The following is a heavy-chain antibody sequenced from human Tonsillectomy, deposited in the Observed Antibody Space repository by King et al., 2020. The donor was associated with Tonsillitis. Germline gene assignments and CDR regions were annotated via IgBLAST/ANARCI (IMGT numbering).Heavy chain of an antibody. D-gene: IGHD6-13*01. CDR2: ISAYSDNT. CDR1: GYTFTSYG. CDR3: ARVAGSSWYQNSDY. J-gene: IGHJ4*02. Sequence: VQLVESGAEVKKPGASVKVSCKASGYTFTSYGINWVRQAPGQGLEWMGWISAYSDNTNHVQKLQGRVTMTTDTSTNTAYMELRNLRSDDTAVYFCARVAGSSWYQNSDYWGQGTLVTVSS. V-gene: IGHV1-18*04.